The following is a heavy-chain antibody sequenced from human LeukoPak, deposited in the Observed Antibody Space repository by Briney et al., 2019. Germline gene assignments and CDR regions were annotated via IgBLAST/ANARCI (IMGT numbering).Heavy chain of an antibody. V-gene: IGHV3-23*01. CDR1: GFTFSSYA. J-gene: IGHJ4*02. CDR3: QRTMVRGELDY. Sequence: GGSLRLSCAASGFTFSSYAMSWVRQAPGKGLDWVSAISRSGGSTYYADSVKGRFTISRDNSKNTLYLQMNSLRAEDTAVYYCQRTMVRGELDYWGQGTLVTVSS. D-gene: IGHD3-10*01. CDR2: ISRSGGST.